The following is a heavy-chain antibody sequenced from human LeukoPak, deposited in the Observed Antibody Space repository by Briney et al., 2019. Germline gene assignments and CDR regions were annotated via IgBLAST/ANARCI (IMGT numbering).Heavy chain of an antibody. CDR2: INHSGST. CDR1: GGSFSGYY. V-gene: IGHV4-34*01. J-gene: IGHJ4*02. D-gene: IGHD6-13*01. CDR3: AGAQQQLVRGLDFDY. Sequence: SETLSLTCAVYGGSFSGYYWSWIRQPPGKGLEWIGEINHSGSTNYNPSLKSRVTISVDTSKNQFSLKLSSVTAADTAVYYCAGAQQQLVRGLDFDYWGQGTLVTVSS.